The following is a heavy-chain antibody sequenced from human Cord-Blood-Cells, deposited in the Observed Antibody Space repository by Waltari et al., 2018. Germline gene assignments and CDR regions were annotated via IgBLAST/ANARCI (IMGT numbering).Heavy chain of an antibody. V-gene: IGHV4-59*08. CDR3: ARHQLGINNWYFDL. D-gene: IGHD7-27*01. CDR1: GGSISSYY. J-gene: IGHJ2*01. Sequence: QVQLQESGPGLVKPSETLSLTCTVSGGSISSYYWSWIRQPPGKGLEWIGYIYYSGGTNDNPSLKSRVTISVDTSKNQFSLKLSSVTAADTAVYYCARHQLGINNWYFDLWGRGTLVTVSS. CDR2: IYYSGGT.